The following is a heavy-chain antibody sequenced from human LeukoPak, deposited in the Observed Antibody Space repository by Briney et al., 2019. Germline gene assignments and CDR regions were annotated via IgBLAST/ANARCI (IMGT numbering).Heavy chain of an antibody. Sequence: PGGSLRLSCAASGFSFPNTVMHWVPQAPGKGLEWVSAISGSGGSTYYADSVKGRFTISRDNSKNTLYLQMNSLRAEDTAVYYCATINPVVPAARVYWGQGTLVTVSS. V-gene: IGHV3-23*01. CDR1: GFSFPNTV. J-gene: IGHJ4*02. D-gene: IGHD2-2*01. CDR3: ATINPVVPAARVY. CDR2: ISGSGGST.